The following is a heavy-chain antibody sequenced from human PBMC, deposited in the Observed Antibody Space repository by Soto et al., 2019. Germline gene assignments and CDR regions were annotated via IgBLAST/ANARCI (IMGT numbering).Heavy chain of an antibody. CDR3: ARDTISGGDHSGGMDV. CDR1: GGSISSGDYY. D-gene: IGHD2-21*02. J-gene: IGHJ6*02. V-gene: IGHV4-30-4*01. CDR2: IYYSGST. Sequence: QVQLQESGPGLVKPSQTLSLTCTVSGGSISSGDYYWSWIRQPPGKGLEWIGYIYYSGSTYYNPSLKSTVTISVDTSKNQFSLKLSSVTAADTAVYYCARDTISGGDHSGGMDVWGQGTTVTVSS.